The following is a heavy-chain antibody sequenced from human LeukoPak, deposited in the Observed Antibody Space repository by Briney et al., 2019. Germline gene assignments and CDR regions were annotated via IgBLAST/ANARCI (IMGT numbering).Heavy chain of an antibody. V-gene: IGHV4-59*01. J-gene: IGHJ3*02. CDR1: GGSISYFY. Sequence: SETLSLTCSVSGGSISYFYWSWLRQPPGKGLEWIGYISDSGITKNNPSLKSRVTISVDTSKKQFSLMMSSVTAADTAVYYCARESGRDYYDSSEFSDAAFDIWGQGKMVFVSS. CDR3: ARESGRDYYDSSEFSDAAFDI. D-gene: IGHD3-22*01. CDR2: ISDSGIT.